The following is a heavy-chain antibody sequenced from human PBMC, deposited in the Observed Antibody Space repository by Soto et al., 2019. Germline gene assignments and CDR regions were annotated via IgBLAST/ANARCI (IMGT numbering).Heavy chain of an antibody. V-gene: IGHV1-69*01. Sequence: QVQLVQSVAEVKKPGSSLKVSCTASGGTLNNYAISWLRQAPGQGLEWMGGIITAFGPAIYAQKFQGRVSITADESTQPAHRDLSSLRSEDTAFYYCVAGGSWARLDSLGQGTLVTFSS. D-gene: IGHD6-13*01. CDR3: VAGGSWARLDS. J-gene: IGHJ4*02. CDR1: GGTLNNYA. CDR2: IITAFGPA.